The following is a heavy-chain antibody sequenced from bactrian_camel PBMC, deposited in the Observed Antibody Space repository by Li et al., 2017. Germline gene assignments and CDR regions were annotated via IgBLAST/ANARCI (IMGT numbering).Heavy chain of an antibody. V-gene: IGHV3S63*01. CDR1: GFTFDQAD. D-gene: IGHD1*01. CDR3: AAWETLCSVMSSQYPA. J-gene: IGHJ4*01. CDR2: ITSDGRP. Sequence: HVQLVESGGGSVQAGGSLTLSCTASGFTFDQADMGWYRLAPGSDCELESSITSDGRPYVRDSVKGRFTISRNNAENTVYLQMNSLKPDDTGMYYCAAWETLCSVMSSQYPAWGQGTQVTVSS.